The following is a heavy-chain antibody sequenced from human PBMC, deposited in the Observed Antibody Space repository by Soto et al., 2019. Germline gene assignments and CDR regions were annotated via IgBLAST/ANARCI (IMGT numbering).Heavy chain of an antibody. J-gene: IGHJ4*02. CDR3: AKGVYEFDY. D-gene: IGHD3-22*01. CDR1: GFTFSNNW. Sequence: EVQLVESGGCLVQPGGSLRLSCAASGFTFSNNWMHWVRQVPGKGLVWVSRINSDGGGTNYADFVKGRFTVSRDNAKNMLYLQMDSLRAEDTAVYYCAKGVYEFDYWGQGTLVTVSS. CDR2: INSDGGGT. V-gene: IGHV3-74*01.